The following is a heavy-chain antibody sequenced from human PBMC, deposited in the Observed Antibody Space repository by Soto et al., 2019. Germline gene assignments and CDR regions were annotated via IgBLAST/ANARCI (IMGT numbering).Heavy chain of an antibody. CDR3: AKASAYIWGSYRHDYYFDY. Sequence: VQLLESGGGLVQPGGSLRLSCAASGFTFSSYAMSWVRQAPGKGPEWVSAISGSGGSTYYADSVKGRFTISRDNSKNTLYLQMNSLRAEDTAVYYCAKASAYIWGSYRHDYYFDYWGQGTLVTVSS. D-gene: IGHD3-16*02. CDR2: ISGSGGST. CDR1: GFTFSSYA. V-gene: IGHV3-23*01. J-gene: IGHJ4*02.